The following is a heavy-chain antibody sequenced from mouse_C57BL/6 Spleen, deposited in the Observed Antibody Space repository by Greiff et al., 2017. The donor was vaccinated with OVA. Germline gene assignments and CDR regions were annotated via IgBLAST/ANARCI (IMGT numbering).Heavy chain of an antibody. V-gene: IGHV2-5*01. CDR1: GFSLTSYG. J-gene: IGHJ1*03. CDR3: AKKPMAYDGGYFDV. D-gene: IGHD6-5*01. CDR2: IWRGGST. Sequence: VQVVESGPGLVQPSQRLSITCTVSGFSLTSYGVHWVRQSPGKGLEWLGVIWRGGSTDYNAAFMSRLSITKDNSKSQVFFKMNSLQADDTAIYYCAKKPMAYDGGYFDVWGTGTTVTVSS.